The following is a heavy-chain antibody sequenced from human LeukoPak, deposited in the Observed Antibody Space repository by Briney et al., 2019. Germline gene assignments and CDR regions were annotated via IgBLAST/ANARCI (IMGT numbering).Heavy chain of an antibody. D-gene: IGHD6-25*01. CDR3: ASFLSARTIDY. CDR2: IRYDGSNK. J-gene: IGHJ4*02. CDR1: GFTFSSYG. V-gene: IGHV3-30*02. Sequence: GGSLRLSCAASGFTFSSYGTHWVRQAPGKGLEWVAFIRYDGSNKYYADSVKGRFTISRDNSKNTLYLQMNSLRAEDTAVYYCASFLSARTIDYWGQGTLVTVSS.